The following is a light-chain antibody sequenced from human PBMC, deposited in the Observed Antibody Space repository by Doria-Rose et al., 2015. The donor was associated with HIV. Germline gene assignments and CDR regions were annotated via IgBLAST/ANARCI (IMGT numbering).Light chain of an antibody. J-gene: IGLJ1*01. CDR1: SSNIGAGYD. CDR3: QSYDSILSVHV. Sequence: QTVVTQEPSVSEAPGQRVTISCTGSSSNIGAGYDVHWYQQLPGTATKLLIYGNINRPSGVPDRISGSKSGTSASLAITGLQAEDEADHYCQSYDSILSVHVFGTATKVTFL. V-gene: IGLV1-40*01. CDR2: GNI.